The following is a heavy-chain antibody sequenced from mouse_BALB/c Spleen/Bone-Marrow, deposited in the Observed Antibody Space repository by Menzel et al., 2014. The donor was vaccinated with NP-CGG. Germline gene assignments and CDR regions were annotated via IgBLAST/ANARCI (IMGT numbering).Heavy chain of an antibody. Sequence: EVQLVESGGGLVKPGGSLKLSCAASGFTFSSYAMSWVRPTPEKRLEWVATISSGGSYTYYPDSVKWRFTISRDNAKNTLYLQMSSLRSEDTAMYYCARQREVRPYYYAMDYWGQGTSVTVSS. J-gene: IGHJ4*01. CDR2: ISSGGSYT. CDR3: ARQREVRPYYYAMDY. D-gene: IGHD2-14*01. CDR1: GFTFSSYA. V-gene: IGHV5-9-3*01.